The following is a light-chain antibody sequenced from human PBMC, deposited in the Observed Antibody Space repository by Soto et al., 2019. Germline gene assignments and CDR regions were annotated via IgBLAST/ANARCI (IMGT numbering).Light chain of an antibody. CDR1: QTLLHSDGKTY. V-gene: IGKV2D-29*01. Sequence: DIVMTQTPLSLSVTPGQPATISCKSGQTLLHSDGKTYLYWYLQKPGQPPHLLIYEVSNRFSGVPVRFSGSGAVTDFTLKISRVEAEDVGLYYCMQSIQSPFTFGPGTKVDIK. CDR2: EVS. CDR3: MQSIQSPFT. J-gene: IGKJ3*01.